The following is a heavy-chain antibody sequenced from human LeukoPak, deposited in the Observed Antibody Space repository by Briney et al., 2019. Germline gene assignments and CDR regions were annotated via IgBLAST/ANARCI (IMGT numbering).Heavy chain of an antibody. D-gene: IGHD2-21*01. J-gene: IGHJ6*03. CDR2: IKQDGSEV. V-gene: IGHV3-7*01. CDR3: ARAAYCGGPSCFAVTYMDV. CDR1: GVTFTEYV. Sequence: PGGSLRLSCAASGVTFTEYVMTWCRQAPGQRLEWVANIKQDGSEVYYVDSVEGRFSISRDNAQNSVYLQMNSLGVEDTAVYFYARAAYCGGPSCFAVTYMDVWGEGTTVTVSS.